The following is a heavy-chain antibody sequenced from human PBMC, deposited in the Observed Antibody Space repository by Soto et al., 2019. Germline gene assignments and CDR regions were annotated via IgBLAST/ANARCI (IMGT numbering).Heavy chain of an antibody. Sequence: GGSLRLSCAASGFTFSSYWMHWVRQAPGKGLVWVSRINSDGSSTSYADSVKGRFTISRDNAKNTLYLQMNSLRAEDTAVYYCALLPGQQTMVRGLPFWYYGMDVWGQGTTVTVSS. D-gene: IGHD3-10*01. V-gene: IGHV3-74*01. CDR1: GFTFSSYW. CDR3: ALLPGQQTMVRGLPFWYYGMDV. J-gene: IGHJ6*02. CDR2: INSDGSST.